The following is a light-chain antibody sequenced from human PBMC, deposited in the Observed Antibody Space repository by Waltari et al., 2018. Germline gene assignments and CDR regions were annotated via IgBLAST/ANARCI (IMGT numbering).Light chain of an antibody. Sequence: EIVLTQSPDTLSLSPGEGATLSCRASQSLSSYFLAWYQHKPGQGPRLLIYAASSRATGIPGRFSGGKSGTDFILTISRLEPEDFAVYYCQQYCSSPVTFGQGTRLEIK. J-gene: IGKJ5*01. CDR3: QQYCSSPVT. CDR1: QSLSSYF. V-gene: IGKV3-20*01. CDR2: AAS.